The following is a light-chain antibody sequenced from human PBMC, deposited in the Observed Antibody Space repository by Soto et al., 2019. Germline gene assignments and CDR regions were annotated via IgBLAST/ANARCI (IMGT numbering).Light chain of an antibody. J-gene: IGKJ5*01. Sequence: MMMTQSPATLSVSPGERVTLSCRTSHSVNSHVAWYQQKPGQAPRLLLYGASTRAPGIPVRFRGSGFGPEFTLTISSLQSEDFAVYYCQQYKNWPLFGQGTRLEIK. CDR3: QQYKNWPL. CDR2: GAS. V-gene: IGKV3-15*01. CDR1: HSVNSH.